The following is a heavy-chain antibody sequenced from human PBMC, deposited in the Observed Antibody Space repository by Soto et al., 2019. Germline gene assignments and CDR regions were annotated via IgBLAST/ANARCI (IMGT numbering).Heavy chain of an antibody. D-gene: IGHD6-13*01. V-gene: IGHV4-34*01. J-gene: IGHJ4*02. CDR3: ARGVKTYRSSWYVSSYFDY. CDR2: INHSGST. Sequence: KPSETLSLTCAVYGGSCSGYYWSWIRQPPGKGLEWIWEINHSGSTNYNPSLKSRVTISVDTSKNQFSLKLSSVTAADTAVYYCARGVKTYRSSWYVSSYFDYWGQGTLVTVSS. CDR1: GGSCSGYY.